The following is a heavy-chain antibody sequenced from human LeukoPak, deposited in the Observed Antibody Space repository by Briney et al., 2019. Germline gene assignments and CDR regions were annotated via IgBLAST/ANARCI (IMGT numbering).Heavy chain of an antibody. CDR2: IKQDGSEK. V-gene: IGHV3-7*01. CDR3: VRDPVGNYGSGTYPPS. Sequence: GRSLRLSCAASGFTFSNYWMSWVRQAPGKGLEWVANIKQDGSEKYYVDSVKGRFTISRDNAKNSVYLQMNSLRAEDTAVYYCVRDPVGNYGSGTYPPSWGQGTLVTVSS. J-gene: IGHJ4*02. CDR1: GFTFSNYW. D-gene: IGHD3-10*01.